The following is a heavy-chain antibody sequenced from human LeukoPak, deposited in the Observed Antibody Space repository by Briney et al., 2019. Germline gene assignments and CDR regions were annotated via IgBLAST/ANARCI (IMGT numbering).Heavy chain of an antibody. Sequence: ASVKVSCKASGYTFTSYAMHWVRQAPGQRLEWMGWSKAGNGNTKYSQEFQGRVTITRDTSASTAYMELSSLRSEDMAVYYCARAYNYYDSSGYYLGYYFDYWGQGTLVTVSS. D-gene: IGHD3-22*01. CDR1: GYTFTSYA. CDR3: ARAYNYYDSSGYYLGYYFDY. J-gene: IGHJ4*02. V-gene: IGHV1-3*02. CDR2: SKAGNGNT.